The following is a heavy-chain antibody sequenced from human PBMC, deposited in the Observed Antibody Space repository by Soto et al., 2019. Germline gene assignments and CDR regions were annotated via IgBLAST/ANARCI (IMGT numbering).Heavy chain of an antibody. CDR2: IYYSGST. V-gene: IGHV4-59*01. J-gene: IGHJ4*02. CDR3: ARGSRPTHYYFDY. Sequence: SETLSLTCTVSGGSIRSYYWSWIRQPPGKGLEWIGYIYYSGSTNYNPSLKSRVTISVDTSKNQFSLKLSSVTAADTAVYYCARGSRPTHYYFDYWGQGTLVTVSS. CDR1: GGSIRSYY. D-gene: IGHD3-10*01.